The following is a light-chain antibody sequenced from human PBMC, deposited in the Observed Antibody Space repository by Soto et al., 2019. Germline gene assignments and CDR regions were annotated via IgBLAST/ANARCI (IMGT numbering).Light chain of an antibody. CDR1: GSNFGSNT. Sequence: QSVVTQPPSASGTPGQRVTISCSGSGSNFGSNTVLWYQQLPGTAPKLLIYSNNKRPSGVPDRFSGSKSGTSASLAISGLQSGDEADYYCAAWDDSMNAWVFGGGTKLTVL. CDR3: AAWDDSMNAWV. V-gene: IGLV1-44*01. J-gene: IGLJ3*02. CDR2: SNN.